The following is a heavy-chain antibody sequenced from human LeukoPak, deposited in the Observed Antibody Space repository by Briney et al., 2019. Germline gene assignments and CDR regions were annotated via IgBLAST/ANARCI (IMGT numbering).Heavy chain of an antibody. CDR1: GYTFTSCG. CDR3: ATRGLVGGYFDWLLPH. V-gene: IGHV1-18*01. D-gene: IGHD3-9*01. Sequence: GASVKVSCKASGYTFTSCGISWVRQAPGQGLEWMGWISAYNGNTNYAQKLQGRVTMTTDTSTSTAYMELRSLRSDDTAVYYCATRGLVGGYFDWLLPHWGQGTLVTVSS. J-gene: IGHJ4*02. CDR2: ISAYNGNT.